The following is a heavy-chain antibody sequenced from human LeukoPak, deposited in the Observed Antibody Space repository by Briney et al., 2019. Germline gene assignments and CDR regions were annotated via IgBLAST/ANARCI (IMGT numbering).Heavy chain of an antibody. D-gene: IGHD3-10*01. CDR3: ARGNYYGSGSYYNDSLYYFDY. CDR2: MFYSGST. J-gene: IGHJ4*02. Sequence: SETLSLTCTVSGGSISSYYWNWIRQTPGKGLEWIGYMFYSGSTNYNPSLKSRVTISIDTSKNQFSLKLSSVTAADTAVYYCARGNYYGSGSYYNDSLYYFDYWGQGTLVTVSS. CDR1: GGSISSYY. V-gene: IGHV4-59*12.